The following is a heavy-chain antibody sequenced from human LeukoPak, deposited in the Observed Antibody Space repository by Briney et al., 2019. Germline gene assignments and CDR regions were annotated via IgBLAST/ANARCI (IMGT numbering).Heavy chain of an antibody. CDR3: ALDSSSWGFDY. CDR1: GGPISSSSCY. Sequence: SSETLSLTCTVSGGPISSSSCYWGWIRQPPGKGLEWIGSLYYSGNTYYNPSLKSRVAISVDTSKNQFSLNLTSVTAADTAVYYCALDSSSWGFDYWGQGALVTVSS. D-gene: IGHD6-13*01. CDR2: LYYSGNT. J-gene: IGHJ4*02. V-gene: IGHV4-39*07.